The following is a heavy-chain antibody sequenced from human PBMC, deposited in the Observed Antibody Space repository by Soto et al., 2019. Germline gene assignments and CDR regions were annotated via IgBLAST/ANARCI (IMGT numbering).Heavy chain of an antibody. CDR1: GGSISSGGYY. V-gene: IGHV4-31*03. CDR2: IYYSGST. J-gene: IGHJ5*02. CDR3: ARTLVVPAAMLSNWFDP. Sequence: QVQLQESGPGLVKPSQTLSLTCTVSGGSISSGGYYWSWIRQHPGKGLEWIGYIYYSGSTYYNPSLKSRVTISLDASKNQFSLKLSSVTAADTAVYYCARTLVVPAAMLSNWFDPWGQGTLVTVSS. D-gene: IGHD2-2*01.